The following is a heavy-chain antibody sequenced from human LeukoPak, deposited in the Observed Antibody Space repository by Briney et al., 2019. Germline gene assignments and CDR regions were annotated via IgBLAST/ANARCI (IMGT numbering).Heavy chain of an antibody. Sequence: KPSETLSLTCIVSGGSISSYYWTWIRQPPGQGLEWIGYIDYSGSTNYNPSLKSRVTISVDTSKNQFSLKLSPVTAADTAVYHCARARRSSGRPDAFDIWGQGTMVTVSS. CDR2: IDYSGST. D-gene: IGHD6-25*01. CDR3: ARARRSSGRPDAFDI. CDR1: GGSISSYY. V-gene: IGHV4-59*01. J-gene: IGHJ3*02.